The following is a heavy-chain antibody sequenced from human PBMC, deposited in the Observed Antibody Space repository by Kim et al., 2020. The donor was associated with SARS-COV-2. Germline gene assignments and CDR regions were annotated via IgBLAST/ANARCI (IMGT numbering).Heavy chain of an antibody. CDR1: GYSFYNYY. CDR2: IYPDDSET. V-gene: IGHV5-51*01. Sequence: GESLKISCEASGYSFYNYYIAWVRQVPGKGLDYLGIIYPDDSETTYGPSYQGQFVISVDKSRNTAFLQWHSLRTSDSGIYFCARPAHPGTYMDAFDLWGQGTVVSVSS. J-gene: IGHJ3*01. CDR3: ARPAHPGTYMDAFDL. D-gene: IGHD1-1*01.